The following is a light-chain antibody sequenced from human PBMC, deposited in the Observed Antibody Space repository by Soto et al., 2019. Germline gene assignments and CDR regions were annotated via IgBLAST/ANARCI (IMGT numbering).Light chain of an antibody. J-gene: IGKJ2*01. Sequence: EIVLTQSLGTLSLSPGERATLSCRASQSITSSYLTWYQQKPGQAPRLLIYGASRRATDIPDRFSGSGSGTDFTLTISRLEPEDFAVYYCQLYDSSSYTFGQGTKLEIK. CDR2: GAS. CDR1: QSITSSY. CDR3: QLYDSSSYT. V-gene: IGKV3-20*01.